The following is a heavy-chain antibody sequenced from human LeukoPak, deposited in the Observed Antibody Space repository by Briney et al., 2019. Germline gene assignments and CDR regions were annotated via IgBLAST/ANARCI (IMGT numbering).Heavy chain of an antibody. V-gene: IGHV3-7*01. CDR2: IKQDGSEK. CDR3: ARDNSYYDFWSGYYIGLEYYYYMDV. Sequence: GGSLRLSCAASGFTFSSYWMSWVRQAPGKGLEWVANIKQDGSEKYYVDSVKGRFTISRDNAKNSLYLQMNSLRAEDTAVYYCARDNSYYDFWSGYYIGLEYYYYMDVWGKGTTVTVSS. J-gene: IGHJ6*03. CDR1: GFTFSSYW. D-gene: IGHD3-3*01.